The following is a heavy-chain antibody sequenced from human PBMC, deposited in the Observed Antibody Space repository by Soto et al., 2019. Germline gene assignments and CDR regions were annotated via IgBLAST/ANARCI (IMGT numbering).Heavy chain of an antibody. CDR3: ARAGRLDIFDY. Sequence: GGSLRLSCAASGFTVSSNYMSWVRQAPGKGLEWVSVIYGGGNTYYADSVKGRFTISRDNSKNTLYLQMNSLRAEDTAVYYCARAGRLDIFDYWGQGTLVTVSS. CDR2: IYGGGNT. J-gene: IGHJ4*02. V-gene: IGHV3-53*01. CDR1: GFTVSSNY. D-gene: IGHD1-1*01.